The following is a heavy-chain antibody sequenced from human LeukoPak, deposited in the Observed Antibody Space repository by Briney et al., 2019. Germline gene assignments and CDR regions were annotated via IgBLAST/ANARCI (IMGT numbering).Heavy chain of an antibody. J-gene: IGHJ4*02. V-gene: IGHV4-59*01. CDR3: ARDSIGYGRPGAFDY. Sequence: SETLSLTCTVSGGSISSYYWSWIRQPPGKGLEWIGYIYYSGSTNYNPSLKSRVTISVDTSKNQFSLKLSSVTAVNTAVYYCARDSIGYGRPGAFDYWGQGTLVTVSS. CDR1: GGSISSYY. CDR2: IYYSGST. D-gene: IGHD5-12*01.